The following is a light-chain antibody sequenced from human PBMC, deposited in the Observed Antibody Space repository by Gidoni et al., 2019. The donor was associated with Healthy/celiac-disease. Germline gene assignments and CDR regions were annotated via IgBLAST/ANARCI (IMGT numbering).Light chain of an antibody. CDR2: DAS. CDR1: QSVSSSY. V-gene: IGKV3D-20*01. CDR3: HQYGSSPPAIT. Sequence: EIVLTQSPATLSLSPGERATLSCGARQSVSSSYLAWYQQKPGLAPRLLIHDASSRASGIPDRFSGSGSGTAFTLTISSLVPEDFAVYYCHQYGSSPPAITFGQGTRLEIK. J-gene: IGKJ5*01.